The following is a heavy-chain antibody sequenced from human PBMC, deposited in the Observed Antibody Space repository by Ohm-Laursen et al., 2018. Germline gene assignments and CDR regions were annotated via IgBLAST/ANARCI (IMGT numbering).Heavy chain of an antibody. CDR3: AAGWDYYDSSSYGMDV. CDR1: GFTFTSSA. D-gene: IGHD3-22*01. V-gene: IGHV1-58*02. CDR2: IVVGSGNT. Sequence: SVKVSCKASGFTFTSSAMQWVRQARGQRLEWIGWIVVGSGNTNYAQKFQERVTITRDMSTSTAYMELSSLRSEDTAVYYCAAGWDYYDSSSYGMDVWGQGTTVTVSS. J-gene: IGHJ6*02.